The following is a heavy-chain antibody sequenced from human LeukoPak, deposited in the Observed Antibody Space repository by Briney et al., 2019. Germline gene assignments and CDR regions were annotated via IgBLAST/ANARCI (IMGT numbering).Heavy chain of an antibody. V-gene: IGHV3-23*01. CDR2: ISGSGGST. J-gene: IGHJ4*02. Sequence: GGSLRLSCAASGFTFSSYAVSWVRQAPGKGLEWASAISGSGGSTYYADSVKGRFTISRDNSKNTLYLQMNSLRAEDTAVYYCAKEEVYDYYGSGSYHYWGQGTLVTVSS. D-gene: IGHD3-10*01. CDR3: AKEEVYDYYGSGSYHY. CDR1: GFTFSSYA.